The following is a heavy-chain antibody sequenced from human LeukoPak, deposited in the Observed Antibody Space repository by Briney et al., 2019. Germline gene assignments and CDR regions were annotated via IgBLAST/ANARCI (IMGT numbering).Heavy chain of an antibody. Sequence: GGSLRLSCAASGSIFSSYWMSWVRQAPGKGLEWVANIKQDGSEIYYVDSVKGRFTISRDNAKNSLYLQMNSLRAEDTAVYYCAKKGLPGYWGQGTLVTVSS. CDR2: IKQDGSEI. V-gene: IGHV3-7*01. J-gene: IGHJ4*02. CDR1: GSIFSSYW. CDR3: AKKGLPGY.